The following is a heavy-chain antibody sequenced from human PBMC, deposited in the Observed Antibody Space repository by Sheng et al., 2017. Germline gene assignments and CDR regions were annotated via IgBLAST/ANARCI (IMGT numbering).Heavy chain of an antibody. CDR2: VTNDVTN. D-gene: IGHD1-26*01. V-gene: IGHV3-74*01. Sequence: EVQLVESGGGLVQPRGSTETLVRGLRIHPQSILDALGPARFQERGVVWVSRVTNDVTNYADFAKGRFTISRDDAKNTVYLQMDSLRVEDTAVYYCARDKEGAKIDFWGQGILVTVSS. J-gene: IGHJ4*02. CDR1: IHPQSIL. CDR3: ARDKEGAKIDF.